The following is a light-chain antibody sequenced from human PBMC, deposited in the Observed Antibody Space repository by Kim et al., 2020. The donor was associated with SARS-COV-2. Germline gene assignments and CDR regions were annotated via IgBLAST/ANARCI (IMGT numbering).Light chain of an antibody. J-gene: IGKJ2*01. Sequence: LSPGERVILSCTASQSVADNHLAWFQQEPGQAPRLLIYGTSSRATGIPDRFSGSGSGTDFTLTISRLEPEDSAVYYCQQYDRPPYTFGQGTKLEI. CDR2: GTS. CDR1: QSVADNH. CDR3: QQYDRPPYT. V-gene: IGKV3-20*01.